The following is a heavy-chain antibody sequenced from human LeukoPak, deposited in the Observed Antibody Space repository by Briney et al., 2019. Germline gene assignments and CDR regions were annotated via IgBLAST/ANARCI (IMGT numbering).Heavy chain of an antibody. D-gene: IGHD2-2*01. CDR1: GFTFSSYG. Sequence: GGSLRLSCAASGFTFSSYGMHWVRQAPGKGLEWVAFIRYDGSNKYYADSVKGRFTISRDNSKNTLYLQMNSLRAEDTAVYYCAKDHIVVPAAMLEYFQHWGQGTLVTVSS. CDR3: AKDHIVVPAAMLEYFQH. CDR2: IRYDGSNK. J-gene: IGHJ1*01. V-gene: IGHV3-30*02.